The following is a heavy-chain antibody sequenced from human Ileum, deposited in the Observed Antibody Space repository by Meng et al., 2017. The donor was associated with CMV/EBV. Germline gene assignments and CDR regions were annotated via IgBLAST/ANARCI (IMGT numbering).Heavy chain of an antibody. J-gene: IGHJ4*02. Sequence: GSLRLSCTVSGGSISSSSYYWGWVRQPPGQGFEWIGSLYYTVSTYYNTSLGSRVTMSVDTSRNQFSLKLSSVTAADTAVYYCARQGGASPTTGVFWGPGILVTVSS. CDR2: LYYTVST. CDR1: GGSISSSSYY. D-gene: IGHD1-26*01. V-gene: IGHV4-39*01. CDR3: ARQGGASPTTGVF.